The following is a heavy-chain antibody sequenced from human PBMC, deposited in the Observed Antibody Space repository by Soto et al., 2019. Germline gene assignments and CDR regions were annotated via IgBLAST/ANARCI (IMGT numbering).Heavy chain of an antibody. CDR2: INPNSGGT. CDR3: TKAVVVVSNWFDS. Sequence: ASVKVSCKASGYTFTDFYMLWVRQAPGQGLEWMGWINPNSGGTKYAQKLQGRVTMTRDTSISTAYMELSSLTSDDTAVYYCTKAVVVVSNWFDSWGQGTLVTVSS. D-gene: IGHD3-22*01. CDR1: GYTFTDFY. V-gene: IGHV1-2*02. J-gene: IGHJ5*01.